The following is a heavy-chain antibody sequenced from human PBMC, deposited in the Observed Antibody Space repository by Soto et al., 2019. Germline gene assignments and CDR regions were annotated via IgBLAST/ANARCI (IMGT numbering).Heavy chain of an antibody. D-gene: IGHD2-21*01. CDR3: ARDFRPRLLGSLPFYYYYYGMXV. CDR1: GYTFTSYY. Sequence: ASVKVSCKASGYTFTSYYMHWVRQAPGQGLEWMGIINPSGGSTSYAQKFQGRVTMTRDTSTSTVYMELSSLRSEDTAVYYCARDFRPRLLGSLPFYYYYYGMXVWGQGTTVTVSS. J-gene: IGHJ6*02. CDR2: INPSGGST. V-gene: IGHV1-46*01.